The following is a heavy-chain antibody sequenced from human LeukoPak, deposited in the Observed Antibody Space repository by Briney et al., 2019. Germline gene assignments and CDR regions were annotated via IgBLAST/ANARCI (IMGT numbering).Heavy chain of an antibody. CDR2: IYYSETT. J-gene: IGHJ4*02. CDR1: GGSISSYY. CDR3: VRAYDY. Sequence: SETLSLTCTVSGGSISSYYWNWIRQPPGKGLEWIGNIYYSETTNYNPSLKSRVSISVDTSKNLLSLKLSSVTAADTAVYYCVRAYDYWGQGTLVTVSS. V-gene: IGHV4-59*12.